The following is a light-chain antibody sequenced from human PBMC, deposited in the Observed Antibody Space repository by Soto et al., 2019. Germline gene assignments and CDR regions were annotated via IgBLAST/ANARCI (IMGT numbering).Light chain of an antibody. CDR1: QNIDSY. J-gene: IGKJ1*01. V-gene: IGKV1-39*01. CDR2: DAS. CDR3: HQSYSSPPT. Sequence: DIQMTQSPPALSASVGDRVTITCRASQNIDSYRNWYQQKPGKPPELLIHDASSLQSGVPSRFSGSGSGTDFTLNISRLQLEDFAVYYCHQSYSSPPTFGQGTKVEIK.